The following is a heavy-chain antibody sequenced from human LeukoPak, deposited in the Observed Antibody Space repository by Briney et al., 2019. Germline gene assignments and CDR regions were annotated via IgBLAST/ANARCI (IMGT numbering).Heavy chain of an antibody. V-gene: IGHV3-23*01. J-gene: IGHJ4*02. CDR1: GFTFSSYA. Sequence: HPGGSLRLSCAASGFTFSSYAMSWVRQAPGKGLEWVSAISGSGGGTYYADSVKGRFTISRDNSKNTLYLQMNSLRAEDTAVYYCVKDQKPYIAAAGGYWGQGTLVTVSS. CDR3: VKDQKPYIAAAGGY. CDR2: ISGSGGGT. D-gene: IGHD6-13*01.